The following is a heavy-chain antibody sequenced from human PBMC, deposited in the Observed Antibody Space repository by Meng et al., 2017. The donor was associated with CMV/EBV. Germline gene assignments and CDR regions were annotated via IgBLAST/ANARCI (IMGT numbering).Heavy chain of an antibody. Sequence: SETLSHTCAVYGGSFSGYYWSWIRQPPGKGLEWIGEINHSGSTNYNPSLKSRVTISVDTSKNQFSLKLSSVTAADTAVYYCARPHYANYFDYWGQGTLVTVSS. CDR1: GGSFSGYY. V-gene: IGHV4-34*01. CDR2: INHSGST. CDR3: ARPHYANYFDY. D-gene: IGHD4-17*01. J-gene: IGHJ4*02.